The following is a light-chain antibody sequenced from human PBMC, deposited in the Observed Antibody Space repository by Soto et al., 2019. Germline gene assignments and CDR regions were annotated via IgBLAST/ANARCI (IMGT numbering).Light chain of an antibody. CDR2: DAS. CDR3: QHRMNWPLT. V-gene: IGKV3-11*01. Sequence: VLSLSPAALSLSPGERATLSCRASQTVSSYLLWYQQKPGQAPRLLIYDASNRASGTPARFSGSGSETDFTLTISSLEPEDFAVYYCQHRMNWPLTFGQVTRLEIK. CDR1: QTVSSY. J-gene: IGKJ5*01.